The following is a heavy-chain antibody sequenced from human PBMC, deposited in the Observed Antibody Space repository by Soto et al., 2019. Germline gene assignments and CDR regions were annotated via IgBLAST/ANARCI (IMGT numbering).Heavy chain of an antibody. J-gene: IGHJ6*02. V-gene: IGHV5-10-1*01. CDR2: IDPSDSYT. CDR3: ARDSVVVVAAPGYYYGMDV. CDR1: GYSFTSDW. D-gene: IGHD2-15*01. Sequence: GESLKISCKGSGYSFTSDWISWVRQMPGKGRGLMGRIDPSDSYTNYSPSFQGHVTISADKSISTAYLQWSSLKASDTAMYYCARDSVVVVAAPGYYYGMDVWGQGTTVTVSS.